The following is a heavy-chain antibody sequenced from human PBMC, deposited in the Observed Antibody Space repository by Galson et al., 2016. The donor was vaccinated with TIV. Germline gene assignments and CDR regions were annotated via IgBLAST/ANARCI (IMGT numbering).Heavy chain of an antibody. CDR3: TTDLGYCRTTSCSLGLDS. Sequence: SLRLSCAVSGFTFSNAWMTWVRQAPGRGLEWVGRIKSKPDGATTAYAAPVKGRFSISRDDSKDTVYLQMNNLKTEDTALYFCTTDLGYCRTTSCSLGLDSWGQGTLVTVSS. CDR2: IKSKPDGATT. D-gene: IGHD2-2*01. V-gene: IGHV3-15*01. J-gene: IGHJ4*02. CDR1: GFTFSNAW.